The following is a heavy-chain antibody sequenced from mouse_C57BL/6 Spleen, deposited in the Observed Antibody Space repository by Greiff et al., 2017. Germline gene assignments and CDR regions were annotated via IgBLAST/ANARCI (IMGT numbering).Heavy chain of an antibody. CDR1: GYAFTNYL. V-gene: IGHV1-54*01. D-gene: IGHD2-5*01. CDR2: INPGSGGT. CDR3: ARGDSNSYWYFDV. Sequence: VQLQESGAELVRPGTSVKVSCKASGYAFTNYLIEWVKQRPGQGLEWIGVINPGSGGTNYNEKFKGKATLTADKSSSTAYMQLSSLTSEDSAVYFGARGDSNSYWYFDVWGTGTTVTVSS. J-gene: IGHJ1*03.